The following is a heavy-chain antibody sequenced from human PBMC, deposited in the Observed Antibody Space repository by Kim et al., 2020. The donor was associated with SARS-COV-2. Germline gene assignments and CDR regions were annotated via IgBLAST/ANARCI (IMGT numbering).Heavy chain of an antibody. Sequence: GGSLRLSCAASGFTFSSYDRHWVRQAPGKGLEYVSAISSNGGSTYYENSVKGRFTISRDNSKNTLNLKMGSLHAEDMAVYYCSTFGGESWGQGTLGTVPS. D-gene: IGHD3-16*01. J-gene: IGHJ5*02. CDR1: GFTFSSYD. CDR2: ISSNGGST. CDR3: STFGGES. V-gene: IGHV3-64*01.